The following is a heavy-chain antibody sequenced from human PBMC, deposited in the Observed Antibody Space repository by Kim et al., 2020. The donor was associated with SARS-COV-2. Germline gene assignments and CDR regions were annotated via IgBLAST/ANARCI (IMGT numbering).Heavy chain of an antibody. CDR2: IWYDGRNK. CDR3: ARGFGSGSYGAFDI. V-gene: IGHV3-33*01. CDR1: GFTFSRYG. Sequence: GGSLRLSCAASGFTFSRYGMHWVRQAPGKGLEWVAAIWYDGRNKYYADSVKGRFTISRDNSMSTLYVQMNSLRAEDTAVYYCARGFGSGSYGAFDIWGQGTMVTVSS. J-gene: IGHJ3*02. D-gene: IGHD3-10*01.